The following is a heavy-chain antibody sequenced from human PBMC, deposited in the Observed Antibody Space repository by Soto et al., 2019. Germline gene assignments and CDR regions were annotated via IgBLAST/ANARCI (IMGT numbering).Heavy chain of an antibody. CDR3: ARHVPREGGWELLDY. V-gene: IGHV4-39*01. CDR1: DGSIRGSSYY. J-gene: IGHJ4*02. D-gene: IGHD1-26*01. CDR2: IYYSGST. Sequence: QLQLQESGPGLVQPSETLSLTCFVSDGSIRGSSYYWTWIRQPPGKGLEWIGTIYYSGSTYYSPSLRSRVTMSVDLSKSQFSLKLTSVTAADTAVYYCARHVPREGGWELLDYWGQGILVTVSS.